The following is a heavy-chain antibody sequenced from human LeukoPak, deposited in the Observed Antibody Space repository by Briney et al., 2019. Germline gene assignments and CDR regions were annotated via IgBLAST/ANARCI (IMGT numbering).Heavy chain of an antibody. CDR3: ARDQGGSGWYVVAFDI. CDR1: GYTFTSYY. V-gene: IGHV1-46*01. J-gene: IGHJ3*02. Sequence: ASVKVSCKASGYTFTSYYMHWVRQAPGQGLEWMGIINPSGGSTSYAQKFQGRVTMTRDMSTSTVYMELSSLRSEDTAVYYCARDQGGSGWYVVAFDIWGQGTMVTVSS. CDR2: INPSGGST. D-gene: IGHD6-19*01.